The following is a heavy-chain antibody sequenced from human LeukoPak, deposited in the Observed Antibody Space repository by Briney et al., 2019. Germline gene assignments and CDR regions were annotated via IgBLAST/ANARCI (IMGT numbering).Heavy chain of an antibody. J-gene: IGHJ4*02. CDR3: ASPYCSGGSCEDPYSENYFDY. Sequence: PGGSLRLSCAASGFTFSSYEMNWVRQAPGKGLEWVSYISSSGSTIYYADSVKGRFTISRDNAKNSLYLQINSLRAEDTAVYYCASPYCSGGSCEDPYSENYFDYWGQGTLVTVSS. CDR1: GFTFSSYE. V-gene: IGHV3-48*03. CDR2: ISSSGSTI. D-gene: IGHD2-15*01.